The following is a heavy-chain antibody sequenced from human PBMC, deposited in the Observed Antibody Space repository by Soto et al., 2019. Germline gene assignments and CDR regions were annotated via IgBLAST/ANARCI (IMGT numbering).Heavy chain of an antibody. CDR2: ISHDGSRK. CDR1: GFTFSSNG. V-gene: IGHV3-30*18. D-gene: IGHD3-16*02. J-gene: IGHJ3*01. Sequence: QVQLVESGGSVVQPGTSLRLSCAASGFTFSSNGIHWVRQAPGKGLEWVALISHDGSRKEYAESQKGRFTISRDNSKNTVYLQMNSLRFEDTAVYFCAKDLSRGPSVLRGFDLWGQGTVVTVSS. CDR3: AKDLSRGPSVLRGFDL.